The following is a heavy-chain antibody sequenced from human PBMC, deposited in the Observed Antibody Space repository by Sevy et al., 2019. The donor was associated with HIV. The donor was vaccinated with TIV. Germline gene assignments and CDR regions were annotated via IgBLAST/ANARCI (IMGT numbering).Heavy chain of an antibody. J-gene: IGHJ6*02. CDR3: ARGRKTTQEWLEELDYYYGVDV. V-gene: IGHV3-30*02. CDR1: GFTFSTYD. Sequence: GGSLRLSCAASGFTFSTYDMHWVRQAPGKGLEWVAYIRYDGSNKYYAGSVRGRFTISRDNSKNTLYLQMNSLRAEDTAVYYCARGRKTTQEWLEELDYYYGVDVWGQGTTVTVSS. CDR2: IRYDGSNK. D-gene: IGHD2-8*01.